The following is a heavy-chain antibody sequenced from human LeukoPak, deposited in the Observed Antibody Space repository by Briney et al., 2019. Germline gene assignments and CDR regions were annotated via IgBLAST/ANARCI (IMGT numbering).Heavy chain of an antibody. CDR1: GFTFSNAW. V-gene: IGHV3-30-3*01. CDR3: ASWEYGDYGAFDY. D-gene: IGHD4-17*01. CDR2: ISYDGSNK. Sequence: TGGSLRLSCAASGFTFSNAWMSWVRQAPGKGLEWVAVISYDGSNKYYADSVKGRFTISRDNSKNTLYLQMNSLRAEDTAVYYCASWEYGDYGAFDYWGQGTLVTVSS. J-gene: IGHJ4*02.